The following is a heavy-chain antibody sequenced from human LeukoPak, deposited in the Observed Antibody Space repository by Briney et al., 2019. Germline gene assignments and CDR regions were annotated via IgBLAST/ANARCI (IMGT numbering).Heavy chain of an antibody. Sequence: SETLSLTCAVSGGSISSSNWWSWVRQPPGKGLEWIGYIYYSGSTNYNPSLKSRVTISVDTSKNQFSLKLSSVTAADTAVYYCACGGYDLFDYWGQGTLVTVSS. V-gene: IGHV4-4*02. D-gene: IGHD5-12*01. CDR3: ACGGYDLFDY. CDR2: IYYSGST. CDR1: GGSISSSNW. J-gene: IGHJ4*02.